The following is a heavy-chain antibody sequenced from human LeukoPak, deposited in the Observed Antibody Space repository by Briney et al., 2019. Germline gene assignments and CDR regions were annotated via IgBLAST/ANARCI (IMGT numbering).Heavy chain of an antibody. J-gene: IGHJ4*02. D-gene: IGHD1-26*01. Sequence: SETLSLTCIVSGGSISSYYWSWIRQPPGKGLEWIGYIYYSGSINYNPSLWSRVTISVDTSKNQFSLKLSSVTAADTAVYYCARDRGSYRFDYWGQGTLVTVSS. CDR1: GGSISSYY. V-gene: IGHV4-59*12. CDR2: IYYSGSI. CDR3: ARDRGSYRFDY.